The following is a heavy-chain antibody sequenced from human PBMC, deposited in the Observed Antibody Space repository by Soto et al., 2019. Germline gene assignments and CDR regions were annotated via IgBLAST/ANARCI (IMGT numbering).Heavy chain of an antibody. J-gene: IGHJ4*02. CDR2: IVVGSGNT. V-gene: IGHV1-58*01. CDR1: GFTFTSSS. CDR3: AADKNSSSPPPRIFDY. Sequence: SVKVSCKAAGFTFTSSSVQWVREARGQRLEWIGWIVVGSGNTNYAQKFQERVTITRDMSTSTAYMELSSLRSEDTAVYYCAADKNSSSPPPRIFDYWGQGTLVTVSS. D-gene: IGHD6-6*01.